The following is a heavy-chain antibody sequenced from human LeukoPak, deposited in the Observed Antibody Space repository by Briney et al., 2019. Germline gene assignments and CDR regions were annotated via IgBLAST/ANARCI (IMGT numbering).Heavy chain of an antibody. CDR1: GYSISRGYY. Sequence: SETLSLTCSVSGYSISRGYYWAWIRQPPGKGLEWIGTIYHIGSTYYTPSLVSRVTLSVDTSKNEFSLNLRSVTAADTAVYYCARAGWIITSGIDYWGQGALVTVSS. J-gene: IGHJ4*02. D-gene: IGHD3-10*01. CDR3: ARAGWIITSGIDY. V-gene: IGHV4-38-2*02. CDR2: IYHIGST.